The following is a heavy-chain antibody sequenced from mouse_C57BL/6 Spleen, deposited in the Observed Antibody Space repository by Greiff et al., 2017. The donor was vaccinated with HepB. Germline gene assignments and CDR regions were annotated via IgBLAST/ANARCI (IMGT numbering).Heavy chain of an antibody. Sequence: VKLQESGPELVKPGASVKISCKASGYAFSSSWMNWVKQRPGKGLEWIGLIYPGDGDNNYNGKFKGKATLTEDKSSSTAYMQLRSLTSEDSAVYFCARYDWFAYWGQGTLVTVSA. CDR2: IYPGDGDN. CDR1: GYAFSSSW. J-gene: IGHJ3*01. D-gene: IGHD2-12*01. V-gene: IGHV1-82*01. CDR3: ARYDWFAY.